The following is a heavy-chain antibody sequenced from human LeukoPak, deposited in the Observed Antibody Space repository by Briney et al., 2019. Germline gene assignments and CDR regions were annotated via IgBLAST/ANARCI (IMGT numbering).Heavy chain of an antibody. Sequence: PSKTLSLTCTVSGGSISRSSYWWDWIRQPPGMGLEWIGSIHYGGTTYYNPSLKSRVTISVDTSKMQFSLKLNSVTAADTAVYYCASRAMGTKSIDYWGQGTLVTVSS. CDR2: IHYGGTT. CDR1: GGSISRSSYW. CDR3: ASRAMGTKSIDY. V-gene: IGHV4-39*01. J-gene: IGHJ4*02. D-gene: IGHD1-7*01.